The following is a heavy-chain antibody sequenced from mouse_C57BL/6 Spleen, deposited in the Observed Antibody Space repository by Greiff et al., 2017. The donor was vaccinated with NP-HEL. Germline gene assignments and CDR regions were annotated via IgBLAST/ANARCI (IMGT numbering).Heavy chain of an antibody. J-gene: IGHJ4*01. V-gene: IGHV2-2*02. Sequence: QVQLQQSGPGLVQPSQCLSITCTVSGFSFTSYGVHWVRQSPGKGLEWLGVIWSGGSTDYNAAFISRLSISKDNSKSQVFFKMNSVQANDTALCYSASVSGYYAMDYWGQGTSVTVSS. CDR1: GFSFTSYG. D-gene: IGHD3-1*01. CDR2: IWSGGST. CDR3: ASVSGYYAMDY.